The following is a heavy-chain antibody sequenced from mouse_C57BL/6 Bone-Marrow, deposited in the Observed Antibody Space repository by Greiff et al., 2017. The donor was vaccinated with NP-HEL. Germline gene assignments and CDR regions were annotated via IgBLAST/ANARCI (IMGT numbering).Heavy chain of an antibody. CDR2: ISYDGSN. V-gene: IGHV3-6*01. CDR1: GYSITSGYY. D-gene: IGHD4-1*01. CDR3: ARELTVYAMDY. J-gene: IGHJ4*01. Sequence: EVKLMESGPGLVKPSQSLSLTCSVTGYSITSGYYWNWIRQFPGNKLEWMGYISYDGSNNYNPSLKNRISITRDTSKNQFFLKLNSVTTEDTATYDCARELTVYAMDYWGQGTSVTVSS.